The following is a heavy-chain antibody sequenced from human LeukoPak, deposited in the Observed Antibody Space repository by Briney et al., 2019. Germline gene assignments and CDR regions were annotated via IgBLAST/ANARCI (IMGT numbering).Heavy chain of an antibody. D-gene: IGHD3-16*01. Sequence: SVKVSCKASGGTFSSYAISWVRQAPGQGLEWMGGIIPIFGTANYAQKFQGRVTITADESTSTAYMELSSLRSEDTAVYYCATYDYVWGNFDYWGQGTLVTVSS. CDR1: GGTFSSYA. CDR2: IIPIFGTA. J-gene: IGHJ4*02. V-gene: IGHV1-69*01. CDR3: ATYDYVWGNFDY.